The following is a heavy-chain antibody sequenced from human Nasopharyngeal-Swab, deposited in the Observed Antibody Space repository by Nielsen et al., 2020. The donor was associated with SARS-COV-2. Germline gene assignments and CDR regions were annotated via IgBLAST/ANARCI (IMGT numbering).Heavy chain of an antibody. D-gene: IGHD2-2*01. CDR2: ISSSGSTI. J-gene: IGHJ6*03. CDR1: GFTFSDYY. Sequence: LSLTCAASGFTFSDYYMSWIRQAPGKGLEWVSYISSSGSTIYYADSVKGRFTISRDNAKNSLYLQMNSLRAEDTAVYYCARVIWDCSSTSCTYYYYYYMDVWGKGTTVTVSS. CDR3: ARVIWDCSSTSCTYYYYYYMDV. V-gene: IGHV3-11*01.